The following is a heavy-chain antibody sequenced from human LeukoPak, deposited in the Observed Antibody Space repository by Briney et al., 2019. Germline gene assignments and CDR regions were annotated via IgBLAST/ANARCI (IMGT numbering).Heavy chain of an antibody. Sequence: GGSLRLSCAASGFTFSSYSMNWVRQAPGKGLEWVSYISSSSSTIYYADSVKGRFTISRDNAKNSLYLQMNSLRAEDTAVYYCAGDVDYYDSSGYYWGAFDIWGQGTMVTVSS. D-gene: IGHD3-22*01. J-gene: IGHJ3*02. CDR1: GFTFSSYS. V-gene: IGHV3-48*01. CDR3: AGDVDYYDSSGYYWGAFDI. CDR2: ISSSSSTI.